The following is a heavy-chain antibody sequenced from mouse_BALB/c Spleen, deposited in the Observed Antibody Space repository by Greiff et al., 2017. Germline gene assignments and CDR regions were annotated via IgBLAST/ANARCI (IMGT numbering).Heavy chain of an antibody. D-gene: IGHD1-1*01. CDR1: GFTFSSYT. CDR3: TRDHYYGSSHWYFDV. Sequence: EVMLVESGGGLVKPGGSLKLSCAASGFTFSSYTMSWVRQTPEKRLEWVATISSGGSYTYYPDSVKGRFTISRDNAKNTLYLQMSSLKSEDTAMYYCTRDHYYGSSHWYFDVWGAGTTVTVSS. CDR2: ISSGGSYT. J-gene: IGHJ1*01. V-gene: IGHV5-6-4*01.